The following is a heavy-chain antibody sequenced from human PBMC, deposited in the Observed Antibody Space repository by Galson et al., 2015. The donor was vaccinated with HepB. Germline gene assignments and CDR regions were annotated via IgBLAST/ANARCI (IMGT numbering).Heavy chain of an antibody. Sequence: SETLSLTCTVSGASVTGYYWSWIRQPPGKGLQWIGYIYYDGNTNYNPSLKSRVTMSVDTSKNQFSLNLRSVTATDTAVYYCVRHGVGSEDNVWGQGTLVAVSS. CDR3: VRHGVGSEDNV. D-gene: IGHD3-10*01. CDR1: GASVTGYY. V-gene: IGHV4-59*08. J-gene: IGHJ1*01. CDR2: IYYDGNT.